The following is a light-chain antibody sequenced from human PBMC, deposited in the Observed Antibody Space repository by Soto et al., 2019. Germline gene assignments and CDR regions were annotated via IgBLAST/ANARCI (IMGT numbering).Light chain of an antibody. V-gene: IGKV3-15*01. Sequence: EIVMQQSPATLSVSPGARAPLSCRASQSVSSNLAWYQQKPGQAPRLLIYGASTRATGIPARFSGSGSGTEFTLTISSLQSEDFAVYYCQQYNNWPPWTVGQGTKVDIK. CDR1: QSVSSN. J-gene: IGKJ1*01. CDR3: QQYNNWPPWT. CDR2: GAS.